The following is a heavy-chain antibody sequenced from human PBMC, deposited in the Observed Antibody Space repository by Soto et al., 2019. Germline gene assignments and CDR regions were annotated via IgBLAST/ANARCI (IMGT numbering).Heavy chain of an antibody. V-gene: IGHV3-33*01. CDR3: ARDRDSSWSKITDDAFDI. Sequence: GGSLRLSCAASGFTFSSYGMHWVRQAPGKGLEWVAVIWYDGSNKYYADSVKGRFTISRDNSKNTLYLQMNSLRAEDTAVYYCARDRDSSWSKITDDAFDIWGQGTMVTVSS. CDR2: IWYDGSNK. J-gene: IGHJ3*02. D-gene: IGHD6-13*01. CDR1: GFTFSSYG.